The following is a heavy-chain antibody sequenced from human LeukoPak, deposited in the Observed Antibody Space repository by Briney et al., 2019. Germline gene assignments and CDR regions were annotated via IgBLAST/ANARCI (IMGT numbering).Heavy chain of an antibody. V-gene: IGHV3-30-3*01. CDR2: ISYDGSNK. Sequence: PGGSLRLSCAASGFTFSSYAMHWVRQAPGKGLEWVAVISYDGSNKYYADSVKGRFTISRDNSKDTLYLQMNSLRAEDTAVYYCARDSGHYYDSSGDDAFDIWGQGTMVTVSS. CDR3: ARDSGHYYDSSGDDAFDI. J-gene: IGHJ3*02. D-gene: IGHD3-22*01. CDR1: GFTFSSYA.